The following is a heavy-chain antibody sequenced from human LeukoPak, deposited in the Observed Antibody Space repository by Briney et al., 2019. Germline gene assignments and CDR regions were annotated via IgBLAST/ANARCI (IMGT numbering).Heavy chain of an antibody. D-gene: IGHD1-1*01. CDR3: ASFTTGTTWHY. Sequence: GGSLRLSCAASGFTFSSYGMHWVRQAPGKGLEWVAVISYDGSNKYYAGSVKGRFTISRDNSKNTLYLQMNSLRAEDTAVYYCASFTTGTTWHYWGQGTLVTVSS. J-gene: IGHJ4*02. CDR2: ISYDGSNK. CDR1: GFTFSSYG. V-gene: IGHV3-30*03.